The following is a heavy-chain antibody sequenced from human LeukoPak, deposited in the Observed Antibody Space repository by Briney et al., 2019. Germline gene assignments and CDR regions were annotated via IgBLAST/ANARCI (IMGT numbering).Heavy chain of an antibody. D-gene: IGHD6-13*01. J-gene: IGHJ4*02. CDR2: IYYSGST. V-gene: IGHV4-59*01. CDR1: GDSISGYY. Sequence: SETLSLTCTVSGDSISGYYWSWIRQPPGKGLEYIGYIYYSGSTSYSPSLKSRVTISVDTSKNLFSLKLSSVTAADTAVYYCARDRLVHYFDYWGQGTLVTVSS. CDR3: ARDRLVHYFDY.